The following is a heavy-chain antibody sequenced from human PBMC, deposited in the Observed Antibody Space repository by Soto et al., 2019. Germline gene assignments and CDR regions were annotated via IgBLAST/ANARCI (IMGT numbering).Heavy chain of an antibody. CDR1: GYTFTTFW. Sequence: GESLKISCTGFGYTFTTFWISWVRQMPGKGLEWMGRLDPRDSQTNYSPSFQGHVTISVDKSISTAYLQWDSLKASDTAMYYCARLFCSTDTCDSWLDPWGKGPLVTVSS. J-gene: IGHJ5*02. V-gene: IGHV5-10-1*01. CDR2: LDPRDSQT. D-gene: IGHD1-26*01. CDR3: ARLFCSTDTCDSWLDP.